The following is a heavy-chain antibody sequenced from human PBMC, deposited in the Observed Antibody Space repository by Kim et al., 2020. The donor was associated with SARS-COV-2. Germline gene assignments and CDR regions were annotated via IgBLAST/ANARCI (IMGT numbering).Heavy chain of an antibody. D-gene: IGHD6-6*01. J-gene: IGHJ4*02. CDR1: GGTFSSYT. V-gene: IGHV1-69*04. CDR2: IIPILGIA. CDR3: ARDLYSSSSGDY. Sequence: SVKVSCKASGGTFSSYTISWVRQAPGQGLEWMRRIIPILGIANYAQKFQGRVTITADKSTSTAYMELSSLRSEDTAVYYCARDLYSSSSGDYWGQGTLVTVSS.